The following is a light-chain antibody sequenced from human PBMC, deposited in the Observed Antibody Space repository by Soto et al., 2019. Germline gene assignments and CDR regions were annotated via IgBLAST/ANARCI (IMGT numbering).Light chain of an antibody. CDR1: QSISSY. CDR2: AAS. J-gene: IGKJ1*01. Sequence: DIQMTQSPSSLSASVGDRVTITCRASQSISSYLNWYQQKPGKAPKLLIYAASSLQSGVLSRFSGSGSGTDFTLTISSLQPEDFATYYCQQSYSTPPKTFGQGTKVEIK. V-gene: IGKV1-39*01. CDR3: QQSYSTPPKT.